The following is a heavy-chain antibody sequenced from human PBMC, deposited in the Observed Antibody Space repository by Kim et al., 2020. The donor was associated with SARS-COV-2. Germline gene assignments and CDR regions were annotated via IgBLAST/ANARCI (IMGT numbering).Heavy chain of an antibody. V-gene: IGHV3-53*01. D-gene: IGHD6-13*01. Sequence: ADPGKGPLTISRNNAKNTLYLQMNSLRAEDTAVYYWARVEAAGTYYVDYWGQGTLVTVSS. CDR3: ARVEAAGTYYVDY. J-gene: IGHJ4*02.